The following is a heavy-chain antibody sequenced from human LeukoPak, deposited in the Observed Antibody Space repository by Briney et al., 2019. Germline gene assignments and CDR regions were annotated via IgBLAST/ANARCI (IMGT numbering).Heavy chain of an antibody. CDR2: IYSGST. J-gene: IGHJ5*02. D-gene: IGHD3-10*01. V-gene: IGHV4-59*01. CDR3: ARDGYGSGSYGWFDP. CDR1: GASITSSY. Sequence: PSETLSLTCSVSGASITSSYWSWIRQTPGKGLEWIGNIYSGSTNYNPSFESRVTVSLDTFKNQFSLRSTSVTAADTALYYCARDGYGSGSYGWFDPWGQGTLVTVSS.